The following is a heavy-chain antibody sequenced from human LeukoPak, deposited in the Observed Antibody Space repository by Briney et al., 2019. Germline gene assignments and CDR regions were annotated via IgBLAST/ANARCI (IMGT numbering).Heavy chain of an antibody. CDR1: GVSISSYY. V-gene: IGHV4-59*01. Sequence: SETLSLTCTVSGVSISSYYWSWIRQPPGKGLEWIGYIYYSGSTNYNPSLKSRVTISVDTSKNQFSLKLSSVTAADTAVYYCAGFNLHYGDYSYDYWGQGTLVTVSS. J-gene: IGHJ4*02. CDR3: AGFNLHYGDYSYDY. D-gene: IGHD4-17*01. CDR2: IYYSGST.